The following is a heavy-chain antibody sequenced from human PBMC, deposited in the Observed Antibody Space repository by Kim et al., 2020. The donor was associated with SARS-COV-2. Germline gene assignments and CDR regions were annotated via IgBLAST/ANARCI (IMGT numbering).Heavy chain of an antibody. J-gene: IGHJ5*02. CDR2: IYYSGST. D-gene: IGHD3-3*01. Sequence: SETLSLTCTVSGGSISSYYWSWIRQPPGKGLEWIGYIYYSGSTNYNPSLKSRVTISVDTSKNQFSLKLSSVTAAVTAVYYCARDLVYDFWSGYSPRDWFDPVGQGTLVTVSA. CDR3: ARDLVYDFWSGYSPRDWFDP. CDR1: GGSISSYY. V-gene: IGHV4-59*01.